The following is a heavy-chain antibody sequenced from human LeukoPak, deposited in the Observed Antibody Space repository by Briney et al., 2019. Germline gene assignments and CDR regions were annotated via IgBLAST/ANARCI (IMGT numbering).Heavy chain of an antibody. CDR3: ARVFGSYAALGGYYYYGMDV. CDR2: IKQDGSEK. J-gene: IGHJ6*02. Sequence: SGGPLRLSCAASGFTFSSYWMSWVRQAPGKGLEWVANIKQDGSEKYYVDSVKGRFTISRDNAKNSLYLQMNSLRAEDTAVYYCARVFGSYAALGGYYYYGMDVWGQGTTVTVSS. V-gene: IGHV3-7*01. CDR1: GFTFSSYW. D-gene: IGHD2-2*01.